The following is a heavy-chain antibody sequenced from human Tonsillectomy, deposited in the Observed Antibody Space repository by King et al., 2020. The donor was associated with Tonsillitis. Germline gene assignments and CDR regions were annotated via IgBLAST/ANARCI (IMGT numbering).Heavy chain of an antibody. V-gene: IGHV1-18*04. J-gene: IGHJ3*02. CDR3: ARDAQWLLPTQDPFDI. Sequence: QLVQSGAEVKKPGASVKVSCKASGYTFTSYGISWVRQAPGQGLEWMGWISVYKGNTNYAQKLQGRVTITTDTSTSTAYMQLRSLRSDDTAVYYCARDAQWLLPTQDPFDIWGQGTMVTVSS. D-gene: IGHD3-22*01. CDR2: ISVYKGNT. CDR1: GYTFTSYG.